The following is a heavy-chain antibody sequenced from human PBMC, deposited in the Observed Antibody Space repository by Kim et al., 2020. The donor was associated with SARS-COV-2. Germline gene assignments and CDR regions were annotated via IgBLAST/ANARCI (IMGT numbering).Heavy chain of an antibody. J-gene: IGHJ4*02. V-gene: IGHV4-34*01. CDR2: INHSGST. CDR1: GGSFSGYY. D-gene: IGHD2-15*01. CDR3: ARGPVVAATQNRDFDY. Sequence: SETLSLTCAVYGGSFSGYYWSWIRQPPGKGLEWIGEINHSGSTNYNPSLKSRVTISVDTSKNQFSLKLSSVTAADTAVYYCARGPVVAATQNRDFDYWGQGTLVTVSS.